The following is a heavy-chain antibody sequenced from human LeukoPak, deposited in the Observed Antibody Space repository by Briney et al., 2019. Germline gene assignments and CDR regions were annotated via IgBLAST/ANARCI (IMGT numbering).Heavy chain of an antibody. CDR1: GYTFTSYY. CDR3: ASPGYYDSSGYYISDAFDI. Sequence: ASVKVSCKASGYTFTSYYMHWVRQAPGQGLGWMGIINPSGGSTSYAQQFQGRVTMTRDMSTSTVYMELSSLRSEDTAVYYRASPGYYDSSGYYISDAFDIWGQGTMVTVSS. J-gene: IGHJ3*02. V-gene: IGHV1-46*01. CDR2: INPSGGST. D-gene: IGHD3-22*01.